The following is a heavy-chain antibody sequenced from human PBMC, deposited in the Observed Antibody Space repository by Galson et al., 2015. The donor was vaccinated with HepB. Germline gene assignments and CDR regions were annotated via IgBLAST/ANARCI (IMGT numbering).Heavy chain of an antibody. Sequence: SLRLSCAASGFTFSGSAIRWVRQTSGKGLERVGRIRSKASYYAKAYTASLKGRFTISRVDLKNTAYLHMRSLRTEDTAVYYCTRLADFSGYSSSWGQGTLVTVSS. CDR3: TRLADFSGYSSS. CDR2: IRSKASYYAK. CDR1: GFTFSGSA. J-gene: IGHJ4*02. V-gene: IGHV3-73*01. D-gene: IGHD6-13*01.